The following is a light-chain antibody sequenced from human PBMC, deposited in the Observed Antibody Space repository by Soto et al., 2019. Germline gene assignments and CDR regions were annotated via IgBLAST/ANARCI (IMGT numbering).Light chain of an antibody. CDR2: DTY. CDR3: QQYDDYWT. J-gene: IGKJ1*01. V-gene: IGKV1-5*01. CDR1: QRLSSW. Sequence: DIQMTQSPSILSASVGDRVIITCRASQRLSSWLAWYQQKPGQAPKLLIFDTYNLASGVPSRFSGSGSGTEFTLTISSLHPDDFATYYCQQYDDYWTFGQGTKVGIK.